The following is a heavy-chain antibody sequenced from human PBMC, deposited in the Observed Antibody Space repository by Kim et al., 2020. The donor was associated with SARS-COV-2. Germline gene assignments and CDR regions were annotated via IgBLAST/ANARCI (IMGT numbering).Heavy chain of an antibody. Sequence: LKSRITISEDTSKTHFSLKLSSVTAADTAVYYCARHAYSESLRRRFWFDPWGQGALVTVSS. V-gene: IGHV4-39*01. J-gene: IGHJ5*02. D-gene: IGHD1-26*01. CDR3: ARHAYSESLRRRFWFDP.